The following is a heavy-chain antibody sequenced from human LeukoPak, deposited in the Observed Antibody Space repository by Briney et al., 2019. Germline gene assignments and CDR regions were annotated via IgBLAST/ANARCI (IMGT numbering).Heavy chain of an antibody. J-gene: IGHJ4*02. V-gene: IGHV4-59*01. D-gene: IGHD3-10*01. CDR3: ARRYGSGSSGTFDY. Sequence: SETLSLTCTVSGGSISSYYWSWTRQPPGKGLEWIAYIYYSGSTNYNPSLKSRVTISVDTSKNQFSLKLSSVTAADTAVYYCARRYGSGSSGTFDYWGQGTLVTVSS. CDR2: IYYSGST. CDR1: GGSISSYY.